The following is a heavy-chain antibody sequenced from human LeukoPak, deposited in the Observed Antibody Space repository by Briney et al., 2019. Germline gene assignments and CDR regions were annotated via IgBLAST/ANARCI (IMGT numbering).Heavy chain of an antibody. D-gene: IGHD6-13*01. CDR3: ARISSSNWYNERGAFDV. CDR2: VYYTGST. CDR1: GGSISSYY. V-gene: IGHV4-59*01. Sequence: TSETLSLTCTVSGGSISSYYWSWVRQPPGKGLEWIGFVYYTGSTNYSPSLKSRVTISVDTSKNQFSLKLRSVTAADTAVYYCARISSSNWYNERGAFDVWGQGTRVTVSS. J-gene: IGHJ4*02.